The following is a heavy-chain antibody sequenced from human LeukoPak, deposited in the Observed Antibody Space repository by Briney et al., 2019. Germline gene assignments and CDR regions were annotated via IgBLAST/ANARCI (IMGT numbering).Heavy chain of an antibody. CDR2: IHPNSGGP. V-gene: IGHV1-2*02. Sequence: ASVKVSCKASGYTFSDHWLHWVRQAPGQGLEWMGWIHPNSGGPKYAQKFQGRVTMTRDTSINTAYMGLNRLRTDDTAVYYCARHNDYGDLPGDFDYWGQGTLVTVSS. J-gene: IGHJ4*02. CDR1: GYTFSDHW. CDR3: ARHNDYGDLPGDFDY. D-gene: IGHD4-17*01.